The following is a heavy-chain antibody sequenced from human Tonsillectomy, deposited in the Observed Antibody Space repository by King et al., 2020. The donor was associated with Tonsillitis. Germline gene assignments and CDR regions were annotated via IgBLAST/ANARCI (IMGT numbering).Heavy chain of an antibody. V-gene: IGHV4-61*05. CDR1: GGSMSRSDHF. CDR2: MYSSGST. J-gene: IGHJ4*02. CDR3: ARGDDYHYIFDY. Sequence: QLQESGPGVVKPSETLSLTCTVSGGSMSRSDHFWAWIRQPPGKGLEWIGYMYSSGSTNYNPSLKSRVTISVDTSKNHFSLRLSSVTAADTAVYYCARGDDYHYIFDYWGQGTLVTVSS. D-gene: IGHD5-24*01.